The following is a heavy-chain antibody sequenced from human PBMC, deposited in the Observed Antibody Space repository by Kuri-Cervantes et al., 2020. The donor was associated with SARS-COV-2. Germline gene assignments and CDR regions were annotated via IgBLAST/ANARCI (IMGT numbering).Heavy chain of an antibody. J-gene: IGHJ2*01. CDR2: NYYSGST. Sequence: SETLSLTCSASGYSISSGYYWGWIRQPPGKGLEWIGSNYYSGSTYYNPSLKSRVTISVDTSKNQFSLKLSSVTAADTAVYYCARVAAAYWYFDLWGRGTLVTVSS. CDR1: GYSISSGYY. V-gene: IGHV4-38-2*02. CDR3: ARVAAAYWYFDL. D-gene: IGHD6-13*01.